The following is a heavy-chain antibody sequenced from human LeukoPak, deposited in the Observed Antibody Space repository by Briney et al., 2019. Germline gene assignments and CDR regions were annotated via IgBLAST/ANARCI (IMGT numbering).Heavy chain of an antibody. J-gene: IGHJ5*01. V-gene: IGHV3-11*04. CDR3: TRDPRHFDS. CDR2: ISGSGHDI. CDR1: GFTFSDFY. D-gene: IGHD6-6*01. Sequence: GGSLRLSCAASGFTFSDFYMTRGRQAPGGGGEGGAYISGSGHDINYSDSVKGRFTISRDNAKNSLYLQMSSLRVEDTAVYYCTRDPRHFDSCGQGTRVTVSS.